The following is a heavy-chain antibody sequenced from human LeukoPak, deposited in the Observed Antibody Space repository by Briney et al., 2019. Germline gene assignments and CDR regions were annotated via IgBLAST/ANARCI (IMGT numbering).Heavy chain of an antibody. D-gene: IGHD3-10*01. CDR3: ATDGHYYGSGSYYDVDY. Sequence: ASVKVSCMASGYTFTGYYMHWVRQAPGQGLEWMGRINPNSGGTNYAQKFQGRVTMTRDTSISTAYMELSRLRSDDTAVYYCATDGHYYGSGSYYDVDYWGQGTLVTVSS. CDR1: GYTFTGYY. V-gene: IGHV1-2*06. CDR2: INPNSGGT. J-gene: IGHJ4*02.